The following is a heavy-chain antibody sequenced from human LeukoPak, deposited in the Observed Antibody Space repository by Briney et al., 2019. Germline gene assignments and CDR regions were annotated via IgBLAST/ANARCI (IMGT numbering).Heavy chain of an antibody. D-gene: IGHD6-6*01. Sequence: GRSLRLSCAASGFTISSYGMHWVRQAPGKGLEWVAFIRYDGSNKYYADSVKGRFTISRDNSKNTLYLQMNSLRAEDTAVYYCAKGDSYSSSPASVDPWGQGTLVTVSS. V-gene: IGHV3-30*02. CDR3: AKGDSYSSSPASVDP. J-gene: IGHJ5*02. CDR1: GFTISSYG. CDR2: IRYDGSNK.